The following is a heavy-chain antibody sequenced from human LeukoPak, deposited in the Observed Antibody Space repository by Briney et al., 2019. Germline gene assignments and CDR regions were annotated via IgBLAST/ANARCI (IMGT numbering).Heavy chain of an antibody. V-gene: IGHV3-30*18. CDR1: GFTFSSYG. Sequence: GRSLRLSCAASGFTFSSYGMHWVRQAPGKGLEWVAVISYDGSNKYYADSVKGRFTISRDNSKNTLYLQMNSLRAEDTAVYYCAKDPFTYYGSGSYQQYYFDYWGQGTLVTASS. CDR3: AKDPFTYYGSGSYQQYYFDY. CDR2: ISYDGSNK. J-gene: IGHJ4*02. D-gene: IGHD3-10*01.